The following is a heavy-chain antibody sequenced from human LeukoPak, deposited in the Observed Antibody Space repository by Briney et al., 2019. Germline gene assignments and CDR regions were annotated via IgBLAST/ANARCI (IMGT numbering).Heavy chain of an antibody. D-gene: IGHD6-6*01. Sequence: ASVKVSCKASGYTFTSYDINWVRLATGQGLEWMGWMNPNSGNTGYVQKFQGRVTVTRNTPISTAYMGLSSLKSEDTGVYYCARGGGSSYGYYYGLDVWGQGTTVTVSS. V-gene: IGHV1-8*01. CDR1: GYTFTSYD. CDR2: MNPNSGNT. CDR3: ARGGGSSYGYYYGLDV. J-gene: IGHJ6*02.